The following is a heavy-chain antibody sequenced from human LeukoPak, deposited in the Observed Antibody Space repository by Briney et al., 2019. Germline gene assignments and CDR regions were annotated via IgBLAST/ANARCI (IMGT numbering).Heavy chain of an antibody. Sequence: VASVKVSCKASGYTFTSYYMHWVRQAPGQGLEWMGIINPSGGSTSYAQKFQGRVTMTRDTSTSTVHMELSSLRSEDTAVYYCARDLAGYSYGGYYYYGMDVWGQGTTVTVSS. CDR3: ARDLAGYSYGGYYYYGMDV. V-gene: IGHV1-46*01. CDR2: INPSGGST. D-gene: IGHD5-18*01. CDR1: GYTFTSYY. J-gene: IGHJ6*02.